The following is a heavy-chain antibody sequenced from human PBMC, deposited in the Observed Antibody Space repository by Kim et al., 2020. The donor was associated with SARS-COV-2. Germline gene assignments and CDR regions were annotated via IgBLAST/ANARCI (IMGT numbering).Heavy chain of an antibody. Sequence: GGSLRLSCAASGFTVSSYYMSWVRQAPGKGLEWVSVIYSGGSTSYYADLVKGRTIISRDTKNTTLHQIKNMRGADTTVDYYSREQKEYGDYG. V-gene: IGHV3-23*03. CDR3: SREQKEYGDYG. CDR2: IYSGGSTS. J-gene: IGHJ6*01. CDR1: GFTVSSYY. D-gene: IGHD4-17*01.